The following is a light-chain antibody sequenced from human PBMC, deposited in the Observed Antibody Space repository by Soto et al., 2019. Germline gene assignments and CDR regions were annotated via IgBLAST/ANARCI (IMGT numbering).Light chain of an antibody. CDR2: WAS. V-gene: IGKV4-1*01. Sequence: VLTQSPDSLAVSLGGRATIHCRSNQSVLFVSNNKNFLAWYQQKPGQPPKLFLNWASTRESGVPDRFIGGGSGTEFTLTISSLYAEDVAVYYCQQFFHAPTFGQGTKVDIK. CDR3: QQFFHAPT. J-gene: IGKJ1*01. CDR1: QSVLFVSNNKNF.